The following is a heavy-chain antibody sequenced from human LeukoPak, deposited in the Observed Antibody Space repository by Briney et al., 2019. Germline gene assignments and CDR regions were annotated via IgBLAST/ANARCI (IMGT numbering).Heavy chain of an antibody. CDR3: ARLLHCSGGSCYSGWFDP. D-gene: IGHD2-15*01. Sequence: SETLSLTCAVSGDSIRSYYWSWIRQPAGKGLEWIGRVYTTGTNYDPSLKNRVTISVDTSKNQFSLKLSSVTAADTAVYYCARLLHCSGGSCYSGWFDPWGQGTLVTVSS. V-gene: IGHV4-4*07. J-gene: IGHJ5*02. CDR1: GDSIRSYY. CDR2: VYTTGT.